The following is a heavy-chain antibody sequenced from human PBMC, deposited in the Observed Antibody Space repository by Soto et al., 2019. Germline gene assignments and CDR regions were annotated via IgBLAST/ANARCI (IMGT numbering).Heavy chain of an antibody. V-gene: IGHV3-23*01. Sequence: GGSLRLSCAASGFTFSSYAMSWVRQAPGKGLEWVSAISGSGGSTYYADSVKGRFTISRDNSKNTLYLQMNSLRAEDTAVYYCAKGYSSSWSHEYFQHWGQGTLVTVSS. CDR3: AKGYSSSWSHEYFQH. CDR1: GFTFSSYA. D-gene: IGHD6-13*01. CDR2: ISGSGGST. J-gene: IGHJ1*01.